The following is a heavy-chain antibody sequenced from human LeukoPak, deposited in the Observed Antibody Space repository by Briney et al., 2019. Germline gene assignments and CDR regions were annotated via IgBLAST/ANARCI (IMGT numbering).Heavy chain of an antibody. D-gene: IGHD3-10*01. CDR3: AKSLYGSGSYYNWFDP. CDR2: IYYSGST. V-gene: IGHV4-39*01. CDR1: GGSISSSSYY. Sequence: KPSETLSLTCTVSGGSISSSSYYWGWIRQPPGKGLEWIGSIYYSGSTYYNPSLKSRATISVDTSKNQVSLKLSSVTAADTAVYYCAKSLYGSGSYYNWFDPWGQGTLVTVSS. J-gene: IGHJ5*02.